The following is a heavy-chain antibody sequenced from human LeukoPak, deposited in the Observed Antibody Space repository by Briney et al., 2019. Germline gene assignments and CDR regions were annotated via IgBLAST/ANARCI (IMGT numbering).Heavy chain of an antibody. CDR2: ISAYNGNT. CDR3: ARDYGGITMVRGVPFFDP. V-gene: IGHV1-18*01. Sequence: ASVKVSCKASGYTFISHGISWVRQAPGQGLEWMGWISAYNGNTNYAQKLQGRVTMTTDTSTSTAYMELRSLRSDDTAVYYCARDYGGITMVRGVPFFDPWGQGTLVTVSS. J-gene: IGHJ5*02. CDR1: GYTFISHG. D-gene: IGHD3-10*01.